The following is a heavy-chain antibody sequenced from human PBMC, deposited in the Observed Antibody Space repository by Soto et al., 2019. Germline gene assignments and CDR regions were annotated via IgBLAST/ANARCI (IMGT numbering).Heavy chain of an antibody. CDR3: AKDLAYYDSSGAGFDY. CDR1: GFTFSSYG. Sequence: PGGSLRLSXAASGFTFSSYGMHWVRQAPGKGLEWVAVISYDGSNKYYADSVKGRFTISRDNSKNTLYLQMNSLRAEDTAVYYCAKDLAYYDSSGAGFDYWGQGTLVTVSS. D-gene: IGHD3-22*01. V-gene: IGHV3-30*18. J-gene: IGHJ4*02. CDR2: ISYDGSNK.